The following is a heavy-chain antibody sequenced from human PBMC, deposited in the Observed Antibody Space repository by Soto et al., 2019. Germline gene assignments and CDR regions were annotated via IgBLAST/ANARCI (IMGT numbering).Heavy chain of an antibody. J-gene: IGHJ4*02. CDR3: ARDPKTSGGQHWAFNYFDS. CDR2: ISYDGTNK. V-gene: IGHV3-30-3*01. D-gene: IGHD7-27*01. Sequence: GESLKISCAASGFSFSISPMHWVRQAPGKGPEWVALISYDGTNKFYADSVKGRFTISRDNPKSTLYLQVDSLRPEDAAVYYCARDPKTSGGQHWAFNYFDSWGQGTLVTVSS. CDR1: GFSFSISP.